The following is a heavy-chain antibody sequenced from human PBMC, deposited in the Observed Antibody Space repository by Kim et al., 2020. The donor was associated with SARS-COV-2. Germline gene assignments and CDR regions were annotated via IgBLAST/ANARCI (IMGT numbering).Heavy chain of an antibody. CDR3: VRGSWGSAPFNY. V-gene: IGHV4-39*07. Sequence: SETLSLTCTVSDDSLTSTTYFWVWIRQPPGKGLEWIGTIHYSGSSYYNPSLKSRVTISVDKSNYQISLRLTSVTAADLALYYCVRGSWGSAPFNYWGQGTLVTVSS. CDR1: DDSLTSTTYF. D-gene: IGHD7-27*01. CDR2: IHYSGSS. J-gene: IGHJ4*02.